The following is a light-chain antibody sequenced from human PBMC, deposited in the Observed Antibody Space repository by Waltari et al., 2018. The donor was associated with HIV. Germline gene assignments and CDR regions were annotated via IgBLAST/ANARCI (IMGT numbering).Light chain of an antibody. CDR2: GAS. Sequence: EIVLTQSPAPLSLSPGESATPPCRASQSVSSYLAWLQQKPGQAPRLLIYGASNRATGIPARFSGSGSGTDFTLTISSLEPEDFAVYYCQQRSNWPITFGQGTRLEIK. V-gene: IGKV3-11*01. CDR1: QSVSSY. CDR3: QQRSNWPIT. J-gene: IGKJ5*01.